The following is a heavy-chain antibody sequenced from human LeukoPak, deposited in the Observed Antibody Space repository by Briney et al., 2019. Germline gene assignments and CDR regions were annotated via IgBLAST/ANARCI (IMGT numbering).Heavy chain of an antibody. CDR1: GFAFSTYS. CDR3: ARVLGGCETTRCELDY. D-gene: IGHD1-14*01. CDR2: ISSSSTYI. V-gene: IGHV3-21*01. Sequence: PGGSLRLSCAASGFAFSTYSMNWVRQAPGKGLEWVSSISSSSTYIYYADSVKGRVTISRDNAKNSLYLQMNSLRAEDTAVYYCARVLGGCETTRCELDYWGQGTLVTVSS. J-gene: IGHJ4*02.